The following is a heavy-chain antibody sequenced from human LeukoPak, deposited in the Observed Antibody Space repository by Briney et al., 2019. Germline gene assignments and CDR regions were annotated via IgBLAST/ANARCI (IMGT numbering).Heavy chain of an antibody. J-gene: IGHJ5*02. CDR3: ARRLTQYDCFDP. CDR2: TYYRSTWYN. Sequence: SQTLSLTCAISGDSVSSNSVTWNWIRQSPSRGLEWLGRTYYRSTWYNDYAVSVRGRITVNPDTSKNQFPLHLNSVTPEDTAVYYCARRLTQYDCFDPWGQGILVAVSS. CDR1: GDSVSSNSVT. D-gene: IGHD2-2*01. V-gene: IGHV6-1*01.